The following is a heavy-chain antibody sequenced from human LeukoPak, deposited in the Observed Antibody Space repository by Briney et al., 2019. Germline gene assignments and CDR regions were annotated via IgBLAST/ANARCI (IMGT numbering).Heavy chain of an antibody. J-gene: IGHJ4*02. CDR2: ISSSSSYI. D-gene: IGHD4-17*01. CDR1: GFTFSDYY. V-gene: IGHV3-21*01. CDR3: AREVYGDYEVDY. Sequence: GGSLRLSCAASGFTFAASGFTFSDYYMSWVRQAPGKGLEWVSSISSSSSYIYYADSVKGRFTISRDNAKNSLYLQMNSLRAEDTAVYYCAREVYGDYEVDYWGQGTLVTVSS.